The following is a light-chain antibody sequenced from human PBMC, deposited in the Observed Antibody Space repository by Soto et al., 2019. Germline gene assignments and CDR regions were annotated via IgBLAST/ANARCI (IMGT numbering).Light chain of an antibody. CDR2: QAS. J-gene: IGKJ1*01. V-gene: IGKV1-5*03. CDR3: QHFNSYPWT. CDR1: QTISSW. Sequence: DIQMTQSPSTLSGSVGDRVTITCRASQTISSWLAWYQQKPGKAPKLLIYQASSLESGVPSRFSGSRSGTEFTLTISSLQPDDFATYYCQHFNSYPWTFGQGTKVDIK.